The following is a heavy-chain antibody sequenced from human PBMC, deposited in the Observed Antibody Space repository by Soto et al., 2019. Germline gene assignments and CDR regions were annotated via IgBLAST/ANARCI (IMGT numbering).Heavy chain of an antibody. CDR3: ASHDPGARFDP. CDR2: INPNNGAT. D-gene: IGHD1-1*01. CDR1: RYIFTAYF. Sequence: QVQLVQSGAEVKKPGASVKVSCKAPRYIFTAYFMHWVRQAPGQGLQWMGWINPNNGATHYGLSFQGRVTMTRDTSISTAYMELSSLRSDDPAVYYCASHDPGARFDPWGQGTLVIVSS. J-gene: IGHJ5*02. V-gene: IGHV1-2*02.